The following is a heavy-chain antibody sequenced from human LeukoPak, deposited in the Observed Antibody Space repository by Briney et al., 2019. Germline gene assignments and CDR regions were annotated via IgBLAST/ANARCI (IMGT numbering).Heavy chain of an antibody. V-gene: IGHV4-39*07. CDR3: ARVEKTSSGYSYAGYFDY. CDR1: GGSISSSSYY. D-gene: IGHD5-18*01. Sequence: KPSETLSLTCTVSGGSISSSSYYWGWIRQPPGKGLEWIGSIYYSGSTYYNPSLKSRVTISVDTSKNQFSLKLSSVTAADTAAYYCARVEKTSSGYSYAGYFDYWGQGTLVTVSS. CDR2: IYYSGST. J-gene: IGHJ4*02.